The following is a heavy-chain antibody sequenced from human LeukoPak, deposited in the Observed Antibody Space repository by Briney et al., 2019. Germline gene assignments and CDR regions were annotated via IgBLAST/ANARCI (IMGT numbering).Heavy chain of an antibody. J-gene: IGHJ5*02. CDR1: GGSISSYY. D-gene: IGHD6-19*01. V-gene: IGHV4-59*01. CDR2: IYYSGST. Sequence: SETLSLTCTVSGGSISSYYWSWIRQPPGKGLEWIGYIYYSGSTNYNPSLKSRVTISVDTSKNQFSLKLSSVTAADTAVYYCARGAGKGNWFDPWGQGTLSPSPQ. CDR3: ARGAGKGNWFDP.